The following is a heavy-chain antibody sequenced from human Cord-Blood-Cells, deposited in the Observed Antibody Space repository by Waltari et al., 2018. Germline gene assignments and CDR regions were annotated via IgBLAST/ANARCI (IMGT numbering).Heavy chain of an antibody. CDR1: GSTFRSYA. J-gene: IGHJ4*02. V-gene: IGHV3-30*04. Sequence: QVQLVESGGGVAKHGRSLRLSCAASGSTFRSYALHWVRQAPGKGLEWVAVISDDGSNKYYADSVKGRFTISRDNSKNTLYLQMNSLRAEDTAVYYCARDDVFDYWGQGTLVTVSS. CDR2: ISDDGSNK. CDR3: ARDDVFDY.